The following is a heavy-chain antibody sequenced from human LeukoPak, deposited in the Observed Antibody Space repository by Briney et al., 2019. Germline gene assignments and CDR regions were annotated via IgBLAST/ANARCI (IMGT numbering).Heavy chain of an antibody. CDR2: IKSDGSRT. D-gene: IGHD4-17*01. J-gene: IGHJ2*01. V-gene: IGHV3-74*01. Sequence: GGSLRLSCAASGFTFSSHWMHWVGQAPGKGLVWVSRIKSDGSRTTYADSVKGRFTISRDNAKNTLYLQMNSLRAEDTAVYYCAREDYNDSGWYFDLWGRGTLVTVSS. CDR1: GFTFSSHW. CDR3: AREDYNDSGWYFDL.